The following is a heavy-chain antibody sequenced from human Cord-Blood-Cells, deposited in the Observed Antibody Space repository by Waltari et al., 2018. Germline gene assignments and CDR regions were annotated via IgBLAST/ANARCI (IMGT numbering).Heavy chain of an antibody. J-gene: IGHJ4*02. CDR2: INHSGST. Sequence: QVQLQQWGAGLLKPSETLCLTCAVYGGSFSGYYWSWIRQPPGQGLEWIREINHSGSTTYLPSLNNPVTISVDTSKYHFSLKLSCVTSGDTAVYYCARGPTIIGVVMMGFDYWGQGTLVTVSS. V-gene: IGHV4-34*01. CDR1: GGSFSGYY. D-gene: IGHD3-3*01. CDR3: ARGPTIIGVVMMGFDY.